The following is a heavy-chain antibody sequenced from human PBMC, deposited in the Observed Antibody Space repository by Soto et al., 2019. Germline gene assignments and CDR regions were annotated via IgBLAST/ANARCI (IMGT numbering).Heavy chain of an antibody. CDR2: MSHDGTSI. Sequence: LRLSCAASGFTFIYYALHWVRQAPGNVLEWVAAMSHDGTSIYHADSVKGRLTISRDNSKNTLYLQMNSLRAEDTAVYYCVKDLRFKIISGYLNHWGQGTLVTVSS. CDR3: VKDLRFKIISGYLNH. V-gene: IGHV3-30-3*02. D-gene: IGHD3-10*01. J-gene: IGHJ1*01. CDR1: GFTFIYYA.